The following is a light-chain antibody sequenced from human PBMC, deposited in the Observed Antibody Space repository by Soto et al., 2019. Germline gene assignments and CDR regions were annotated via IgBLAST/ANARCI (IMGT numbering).Light chain of an antibody. J-gene: IGKJ1*01. V-gene: IGKV1-5*01. CDR1: QSISSW. CDR2: DAS. Sequence: DIQMTQSPSTLSASVGDRVTITCRASQSISSWLAWYQQKPGKAPKLLIYDASSLESGVPSRFSGSGSGTEFTRTISSLQPDDFATYYCQQYSSYPWTFGQVTKVEIK. CDR3: QQYSSYPWT.